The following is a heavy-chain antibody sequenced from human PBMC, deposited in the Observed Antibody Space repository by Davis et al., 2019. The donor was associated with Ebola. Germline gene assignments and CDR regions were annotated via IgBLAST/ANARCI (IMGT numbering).Heavy chain of an antibody. CDR2: ISGSSRTI. Sequence: GGSLRLSCAASGFTFSTYGINWVRQAPGKGLEWVSYISGSSRTIYYADSVKGRFTISRDNAKNSLYLQMYSLRDEDTAVYYCAREVSNGMDVWGQGTTVTVSS. CDR3: AREVSNGMDV. J-gene: IGHJ6*02. V-gene: IGHV3-48*02. CDR1: GFTFSTYG.